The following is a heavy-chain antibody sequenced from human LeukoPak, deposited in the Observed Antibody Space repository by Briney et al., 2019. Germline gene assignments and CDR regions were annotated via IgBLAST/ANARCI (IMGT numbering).Heavy chain of an antibody. CDR1: GGSFSGYY. Sequence: PSETLSLTCAVYGGSFSGYYWSWIRQPPGKGLEWIGEINHSGSTNYNPSLKSRVTISVDTSKNQFSLKLSSVTAADTAVYYCARRNNSRSHPHFDYWGQGTLVTVSS. J-gene: IGHJ4*02. CDR2: INHSGST. CDR3: ARRNNSRSHPHFDY. V-gene: IGHV4-34*01. D-gene: IGHD6-13*01.